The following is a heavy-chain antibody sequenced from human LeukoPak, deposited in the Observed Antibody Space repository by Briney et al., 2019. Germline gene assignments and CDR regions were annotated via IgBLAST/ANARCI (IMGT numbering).Heavy chain of an antibody. CDR2: ITGSGGST. CDR3: AKSKGELLRFDY. V-gene: IGHV3-23*01. D-gene: IGHD1-26*01. CDR1: GFTFSSYA. Sequence: PGGSLRLSCAASGFTFSSYAMSWVRQAPGKGLEWVSAITGSGGSTYYADSVKGRFTISRDNFKNTLYLQMNSLRAEDTAVYYCAKSKGELLRFDYWGQGTLVTVSS. J-gene: IGHJ4*02.